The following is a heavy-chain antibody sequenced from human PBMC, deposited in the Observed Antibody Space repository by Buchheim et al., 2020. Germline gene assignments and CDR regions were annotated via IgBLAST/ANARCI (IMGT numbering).Heavy chain of an antibody. Sequence: EVQLLESGGGLVQPGGSLRLSCAASGFTFSNYAMSWVRQAPGKGLEWVSIIFGSGGTTYYADSVKGRFTISRDNSENTLYLQMHGLRAEDTAVYYCAREESVSGCYFGHWGQGTL. J-gene: IGHJ5*02. CDR1: GFTFSNYA. D-gene: IGHD1-26*01. V-gene: IGHV3-23*01. CDR2: IFGSGGTT. CDR3: AREESVSGCYFGH.